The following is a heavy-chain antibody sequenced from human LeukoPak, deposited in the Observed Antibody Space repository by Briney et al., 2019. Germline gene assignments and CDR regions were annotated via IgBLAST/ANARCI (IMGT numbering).Heavy chain of an antibody. CDR3: AKDPYGDYDTEGDY. Sequence: GGSLRLSCAASGFTFSSYAMSWVRQAPGKGLEWVSAISGSGGSSYYADSVKGRFTISRDNSKNTLYLQMNSLRAEDTAVYYCAKDPYGDYDTEGDYWGQGTLVTVSS. CDR1: GFTFSSYA. J-gene: IGHJ4*02. CDR2: ISGSGGSS. V-gene: IGHV3-23*01. D-gene: IGHD4-17*01.